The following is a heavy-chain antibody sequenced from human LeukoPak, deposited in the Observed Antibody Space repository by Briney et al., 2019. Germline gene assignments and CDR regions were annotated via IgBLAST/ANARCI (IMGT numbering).Heavy chain of an antibody. CDR3: AKDRGAYFEILNGYHNWFDP. J-gene: IGHJ5*02. CDR1: GFTFSRHW. Sequence: GGSLRLSCEASGFTFSRHWLTWVRQAPGKGLEWVGNIDGAGGEKHYVDSVKGRFTISRDNAKTSLYLQMDRLSPEDTAYYYCAKDRGAYFEILNGYHNWFDPWGQGSLVTVSS. CDR2: IDGAGGEK. D-gene: IGHD3-9*01. V-gene: IGHV3-7*03.